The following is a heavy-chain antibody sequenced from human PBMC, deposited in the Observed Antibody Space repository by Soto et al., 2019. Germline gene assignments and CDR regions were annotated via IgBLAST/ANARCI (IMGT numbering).Heavy chain of an antibody. CDR2: VSPYSGVT. D-gene: IGHD3-3*01. CDR1: GYTFTGHY. CDR3: ARDIGAEWLTTSFDY. V-gene: IGHV1-2*07. Sequence: ASVKVSCKASGYTFTGHYMHWLRQAPGQGLEWVGWVSPYSGVTRRAHNFQGRVTLTSDTSISTAYMELSSMRSNDTSVYFCARDIGAEWLTTSFDYWGQGALVTVYS. J-gene: IGHJ4*02.